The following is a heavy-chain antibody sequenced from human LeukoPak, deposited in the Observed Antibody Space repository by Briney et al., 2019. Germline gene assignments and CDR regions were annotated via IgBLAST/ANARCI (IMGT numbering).Heavy chain of an antibody. CDR2: IKQDGSEK. CDR3: ARDWVTTSYNWFDP. V-gene: IGHV3-7*01. D-gene: IGHD4-17*01. J-gene: IGHJ5*02. CDR1: GFTFSSYW. Sequence: PGGSLRLSCAASGFTFSSYWMSWVRQAPGKGLEWVANIKQDGSEKYYVDSVKGRFTTARDNAKNSLYLQMNSLRAEDTAVYYCARDWVTTSYNWFDPWGQGALVTVSS.